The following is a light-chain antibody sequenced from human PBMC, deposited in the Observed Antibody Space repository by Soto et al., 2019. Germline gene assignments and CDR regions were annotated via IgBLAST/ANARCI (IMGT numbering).Light chain of an antibody. CDR1: SSDVGGYNY. V-gene: IGLV2-8*01. CDR3: SSHAGTSVI. CDR2: DVT. J-gene: IGLJ2*01. Sequence: QSALTQPPSASGSPGQSVTISCTGTSSDVGGYNYVSWYQQHPGKAPKLMIYDVTKRPSGVPDRFSGSKSGNRASLTVSGLQAEDEADYYCSSHAGTSVIFGGGTKLTVL.